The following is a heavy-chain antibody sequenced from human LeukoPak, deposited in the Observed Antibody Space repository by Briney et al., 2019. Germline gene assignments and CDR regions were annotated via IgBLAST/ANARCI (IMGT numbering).Heavy chain of an antibody. CDR1: GYTFTSYG. J-gene: IGHJ4*02. V-gene: IGHV1-18*01. Sequence: ASVKVSCKASGYTFTSYGISWVRQAPGQGLEWMGWISAYNGNTNYAQKLQSRVTMTTDTSTSTAYMELRSLRSDDTAVYYCARDRALVVPAASEGTPFDYWGQGTLVTVSS. CDR2: ISAYNGNT. D-gene: IGHD2-2*01. CDR3: ARDRALVVPAASEGTPFDY.